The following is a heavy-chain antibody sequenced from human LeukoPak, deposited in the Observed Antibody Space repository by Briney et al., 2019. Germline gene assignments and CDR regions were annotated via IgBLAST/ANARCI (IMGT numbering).Heavy chain of an antibody. V-gene: IGHV4-39*01. D-gene: IGHD2-8*01. CDR1: GDSISGRSYF. CDR3: ARGVVLMLYALDY. J-gene: IGHJ4*02. CDR2: IYHSGST. Sequence: SETLSLTCTVSGDSISGRSYFWGWIRQPPGKGLEWIGSIYHSGSTYYTPSLKSRVAISADTSKNQFSLKLSSVTVADSAVYYCARGVVLMLYALDYWGQGTLVTVSS.